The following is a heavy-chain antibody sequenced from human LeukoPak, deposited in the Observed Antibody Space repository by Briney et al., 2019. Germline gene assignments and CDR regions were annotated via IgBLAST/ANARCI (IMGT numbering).Heavy chain of an antibody. D-gene: IGHD2-15*01. CDR2: ISGSGDNT. V-gene: IGHV3-23*01. J-gene: IGHJ2*01. Sequence: GGSLRLSCAASGFTFSSYAMSWVRQAPGKGLEWVSAISGSGDNTYYADSVKGRFTISRDNSKNTLFLQMNSLRAEDTAVYYCAKRGDGCSAGSGHCWYFDLWGRGTLVTVSS. CDR3: AKRGDGCSAGSGHCWYFDL. CDR1: GFTFSSYA.